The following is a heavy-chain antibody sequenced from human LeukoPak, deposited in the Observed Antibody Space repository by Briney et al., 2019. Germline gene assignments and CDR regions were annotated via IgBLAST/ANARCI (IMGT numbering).Heavy chain of an antibody. D-gene: IGHD5-12*01. V-gene: IGHV3-21*01. Sequence: PGGSLRLSCAASGFTFSGYSMAWVRQAPGKGLEWVSSISSKSNYIYYADSVKGRFIISRDNAKNSLYLQMSGLRAGDTAVYYCTRGYVGIDYWGQGTLVTVSS. CDR1: GFTFSGYS. CDR2: ISSKSNYI. CDR3: TRGYVGIDY. J-gene: IGHJ4*02.